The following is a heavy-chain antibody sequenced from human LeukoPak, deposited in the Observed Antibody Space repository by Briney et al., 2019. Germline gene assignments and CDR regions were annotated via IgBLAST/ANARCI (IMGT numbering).Heavy chain of an antibody. CDR2: IYHSGST. D-gene: IGHD3-10*01. J-gene: IGHJ2*01. CDR3: ASSHSGRWYFDL. V-gene: IGHV4-4*02. Sequence: PSETLSLTCAVSGGSISSSNWWSWVRQPPGKGLEWIGEIYHSGSTNYNPSLKSRVTISVDKSKNQFSLKLSSVTAADTAVYYCASSHSGRWYFDLWGRGTLVTVSS. CDR1: GGSISSSNW.